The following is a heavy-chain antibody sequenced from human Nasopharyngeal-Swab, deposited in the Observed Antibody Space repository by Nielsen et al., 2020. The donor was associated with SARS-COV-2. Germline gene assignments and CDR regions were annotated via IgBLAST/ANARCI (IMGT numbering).Heavy chain of an antibody. Sequence: SLKISCAASGFTFDDYAMHWVRQAPGKGLEWVSGISWNSGSIVYADSVKGRFTISRDNAKNSLYLQMNSLRAEDTALYYCAKTDISGYDAFDIWGQGTMGTVSS. V-gene: IGHV3-9*01. J-gene: IGHJ3*02. D-gene: IGHD3-22*01. CDR2: ISWNSGSI. CDR1: GFTFDDYA. CDR3: AKTDISGYDAFDI.